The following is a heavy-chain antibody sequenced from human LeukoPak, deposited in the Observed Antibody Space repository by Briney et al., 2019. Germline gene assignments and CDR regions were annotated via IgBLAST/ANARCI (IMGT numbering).Heavy chain of an antibody. CDR3: TKETPQMDV. V-gene: IGHV3-48*03. CDR1: GFTFSSYE. CDR2: ISSTGNTV. Sequence: GGSLRLSCAASGFTFSSYEMNWVRQAPGQGLEWVAYISSTGNTVHYAGSVKGRFTISRDNAKNSLYLQMNRLRAEDTAVYYCTKETPQMDVWGKGTTLTVSS. D-gene: IGHD2-15*01. J-gene: IGHJ6*04.